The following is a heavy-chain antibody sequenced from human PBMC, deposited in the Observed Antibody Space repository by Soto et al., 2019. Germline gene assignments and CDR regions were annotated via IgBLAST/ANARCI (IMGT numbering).Heavy chain of an antibody. Sequence: EVQVLESGGGLVQPGGSLRLSCAASGFTFSSYAMSWVRQAPGKGLEWVSTISGSGGGTYYTDSVKGRFTISRENSKNTLYLQMNGLRAEDTAVYYCAKDDPNDKCGGDCYNRFDYWGQGTLVTVSS. J-gene: IGHJ4*02. CDR2: ISGSGGGT. V-gene: IGHV3-23*01. CDR3: AKDDPNDKCGGDCYNRFDY. D-gene: IGHD2-21*02. CDR1: GFTFSSYA.